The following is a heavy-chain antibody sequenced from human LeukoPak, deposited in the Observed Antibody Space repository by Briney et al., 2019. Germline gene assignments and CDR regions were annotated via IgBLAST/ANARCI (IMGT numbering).Heavy chain of an antibody. V-gene: IGHV3-74*01. CDR2: INSDGSST. D-gene: IGHD3-3*01. CDR1: GFTFSSYW. J-gene: IGHJ5*02. Sequence: PGGSLRLSCAASGFTFSSYWMHWVRQAPGKGLVWVSRINSDGSSTSYADSVKGRFTISRDNAKNTLYLQMNSLRAEDTAVYYCAREVRFLEWFEIFDPWGQGTLVTVSS. CDR3: AREVRFLEWFEIFDP.